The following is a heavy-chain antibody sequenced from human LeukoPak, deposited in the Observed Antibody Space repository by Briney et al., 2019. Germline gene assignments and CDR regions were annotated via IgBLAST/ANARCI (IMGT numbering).Heavy chain of an antibody. J-gene: IGHJ4*02. D-gene: IGHD6-13*01. Sequence: GGSLRLSCTASGFTFSSYWMHWVRQAPGKGLVWVSRINRDGSNTDYADSVRDRFTISRDNAKNTLYLQLNSLRAEDTAVYYCARDIETAAIDYWGRGTLVTVSS. CDR2: INRDGSNT. CDR1: GFTFSSYW. V-gene: IGHV3-74*01. CDR3: ARDIETAAIDY.